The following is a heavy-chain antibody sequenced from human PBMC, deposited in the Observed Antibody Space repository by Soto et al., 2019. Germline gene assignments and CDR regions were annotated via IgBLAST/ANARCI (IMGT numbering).Heavy chain of an antibody. V-gene: IGHV3-23*01. CDR2: ISGNGGTT. CDR3: AKDRGGFTNGWEFFDS. Sequence: GSLRLSCEVSGFAFSFYSMSWVRQAPGKGLEWVASISGNGGTTYYAASGKGRFTFSRDNSKNTLYLQMNNLRGEDTAVYYCAKDRGGFTNGWEFFDSWGQGTLVTVPQ. J-gene: IGHJ4*02. D-gene: IGHD3-10*01. CDR1: GFAFSFYS.